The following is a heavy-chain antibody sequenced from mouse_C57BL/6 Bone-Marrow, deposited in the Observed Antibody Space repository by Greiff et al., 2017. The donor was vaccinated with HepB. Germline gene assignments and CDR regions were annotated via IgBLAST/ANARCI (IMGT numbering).Heavy chain of an antibody. Sequence: EVKVVESGGGLVKPGGSLKLSCAASGFTFSSYAMSWVRQTPEKRLEWVATISDGGSYTYYPDNLKGRFTISRDNAKNNLYLQMSHLKSEDTAMYYCAREGGSSPIDYWGQGTTLTVSS. J-gene: IGHJ2*01. CDR3: AREGGSSPIDY. CDR1: GFTFSSYA. CDR2: ISDGGSYT. D-gene: IGHD1-1*01. V-gene: IGHV5-4*01.